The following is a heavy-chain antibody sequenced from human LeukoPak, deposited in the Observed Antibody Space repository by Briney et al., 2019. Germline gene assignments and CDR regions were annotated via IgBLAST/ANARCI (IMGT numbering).Heavy chain of an antibody. J-gene: IGHJ4*02. V-gene: IGHV3-20*04. CDR2: INWNGGST. Sequence: GGSLRLSCAASGYTFSSYGMHWVRQAPGKGLEWVSGINWNGGSTGYADSVKGRFTISRDNAKNSLYLQMNSLRAEDTALYYCARGYYYDSSGYYYWDYFDYRCEGTLVTVPS. D-gene: IGHD3-22*01. CDR3: ARGYYYDSSGYYYWDYFDY. CDR1: GYTFSSYG.